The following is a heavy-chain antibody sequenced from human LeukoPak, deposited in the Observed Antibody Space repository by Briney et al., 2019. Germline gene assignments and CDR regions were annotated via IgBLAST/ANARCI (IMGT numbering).Heavy chain of an antibody. D-gene: IGHD2-15*01. CDR2: IYISGNT. CDR1: GASMSSYY. V-gene: IGHV4-4*07. Sequence: SETLSLTCTVSGASMSSYYWTWIRQPAGKGLERVGPIYISGNTNYNPSVKSRVTMSRDTSKNQFSLKLSSVTAADTAVYYCAREDVVVDSWGQGILVTVSS. J-gene: IGHJ4*02. CDR3: AREDVVVDS.